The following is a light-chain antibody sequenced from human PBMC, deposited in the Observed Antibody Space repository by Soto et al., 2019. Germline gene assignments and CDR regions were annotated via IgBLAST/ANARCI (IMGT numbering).Light chain of an antibody. CDR3: ALFMGNGISV. J-gene: IGLJ1*01. CDR2: STS. Sequence: QTVVTQESSFSVSPGGTVTLTCGLISGSVSTANNPNWYQQTPGQAPRTLIYSTSTRSSGVPDRFSGSILGNKAALTITGAQADDESAPYRALFMGNGISVFGTGTKVTVL. CDR1: SGSVSTANN. V-gene: IGLV8-61*01.